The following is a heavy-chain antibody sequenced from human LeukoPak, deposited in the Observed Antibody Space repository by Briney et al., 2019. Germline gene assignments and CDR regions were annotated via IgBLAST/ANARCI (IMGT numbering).Heavy chain of an antibody. CDR1: GFTFSSYA. CDR2: ISGSGGST. D-gene: IGHD6-19*01. Sequence: GGSLRLSCAASGFTFSSYAMSWVRQAPGKGLEWVSAISGSGGSTYYADSVKGRFTISRDNSKSTLYLQMNSLRAEDTAVYYCAKSGGWYGYYYYYMDVWGKGTTVTVSS. J-gene: IGHJ6*03. V-gene: IGHV3-23*01. CDR3: AKSGGWYGYYYYYMDV.